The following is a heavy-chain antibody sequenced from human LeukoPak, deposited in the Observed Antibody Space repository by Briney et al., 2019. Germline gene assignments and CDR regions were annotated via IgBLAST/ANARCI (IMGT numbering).Heavy chain of an antibody. J-gene: IGHJ5*01. D-gene: IGHD6-19*01. CDR1: GFIFSNYA. V-gene: IGHV3-64*01. CDR2: ISSNGIST. CDR3: ARTQQWLSTGGWYWFDS. Sequence: GGSLRLSCAVSGFIFSNYAMHWVRQAPGNGLEYVSSISSNGISTYYASSVKDRFTISRDNSKSTLYLQMGRLRDEDMAVYYCARTQQWLSTGGWYWFDSWGQGTLVTVSS.